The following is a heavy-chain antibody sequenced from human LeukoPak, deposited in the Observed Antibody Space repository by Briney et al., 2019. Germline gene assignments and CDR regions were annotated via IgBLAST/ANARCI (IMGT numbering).Heavy chain of an antibody. CDR3: ARTPPFRPGYSYGYYYYMDV. CDR1: GGSFSGYY. CDR2: INHSGST. D-gene: IGHD5-18*01. V-gene: IGHV4-34*01. Sequence: PSETLSLTCAVYGGSFSGYYWSWIRQPPGKGLEWIGEINHSGSTNYNPSLKRRVTISVDTSKNQFSLKLSSVTAADTAVYYCARTPPFRPGYSYGYYYYMDVWGKGTTVTVSS. J-gene: IGHJ6*03.